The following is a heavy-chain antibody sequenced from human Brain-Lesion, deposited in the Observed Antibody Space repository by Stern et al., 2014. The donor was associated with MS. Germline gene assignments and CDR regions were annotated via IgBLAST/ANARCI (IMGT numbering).Heavy chain of an antibody. CDR3: ARFPASRPHVFDS. CDR2: SDHSGST. D-gene: IGHD6-13*01. J-gene: IGHJ4*02. Sequence: QLVQSGPGLVKPSGTLSLTCAVSGGSISSSNWWSWVRQSPGKGLEWIGESDHSGSTIYNPSLKSRVPVSVDKPKTRFPLTLRSVTAADTAVYFCARFPASRPHVFDSWGQGTLVTVSS. CDR1: GGSISSSNW. V-gene: IGHV4-4*02.